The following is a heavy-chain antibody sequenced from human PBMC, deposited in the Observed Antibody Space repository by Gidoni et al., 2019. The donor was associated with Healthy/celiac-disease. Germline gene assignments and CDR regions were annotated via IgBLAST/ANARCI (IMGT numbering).Heavy chain of an antibody. CDR1: GGSIGSSNW. CDR2: TYHSGST. Sequence: QAQLQESCPGLVKPSGTLSLTCAVSGGSIGSSNWWSWVRQPPGKGLAWIGETYHSGSTNYNPSLKSRVTISVDKSKNQFSLKLSSVTAADTAVYYCARGGDSSSWYYFDYWGQGTLVTVSS. J-gene: IGHJ4*02. CDR3: ARGGDSSSWYYFDY. V-gene: IGHV4-4*02. D-gene: IGHD6-13*01.